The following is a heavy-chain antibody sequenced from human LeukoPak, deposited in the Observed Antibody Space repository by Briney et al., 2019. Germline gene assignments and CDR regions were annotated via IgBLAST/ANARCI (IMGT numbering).Heavy chain of an antibody. CDR3: ASYIVGPTLDY. CDR1: GFTFSRYE. D-gene: IGHD1-26*01. V-gene: IGHV3-48*03. CDR2: ISSSGSTI. Sequence: GGSLRLSCAASGFTFSRYEMNWVRQAPGKGLEWVSYISSSGSTIYYADSVKGRFTISRDNAKNSLYLQMNSLRAEDTAVYYCASYIVGPTLDYWGQGTLVTVSS. J-gene: IGHJ4*02.